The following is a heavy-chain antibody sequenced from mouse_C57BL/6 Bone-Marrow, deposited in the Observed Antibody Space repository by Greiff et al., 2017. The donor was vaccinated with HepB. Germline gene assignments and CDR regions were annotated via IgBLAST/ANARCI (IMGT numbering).Heavy chain of an antibody. CDR1: GFTFSNYW. CDR2: IRLKSDNYAT. Sequence: EVQGVESGGGLVQPGGSMKLSCVASGFTFSNYWMNWVRQSPEKGLEWVAQIRLKSDNYATHYAESVKGRFTISRDDSKSSVYLQMNNLRAEDTGIDYCTIPSYYYCSSTWFAYWGQGTLVTVSA. D-gene: IGHD1-1*01. V-gene: IGHV6-3*01. CDR3: TIPSYYYCSSTWFAY. J-gene: IGHJ3*01.